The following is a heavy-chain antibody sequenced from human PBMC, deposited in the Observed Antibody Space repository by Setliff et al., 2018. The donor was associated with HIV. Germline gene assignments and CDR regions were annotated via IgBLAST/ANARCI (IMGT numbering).Heavy chain of an antibody. CDR2: ISHSGNT. V-gene: IGHV4-31*03. J-gene: IGHJ4*02. CDR1: GDSISSESSF. CDR3: ARDRLNVSSSGWGVGY. D-gene: IGHD6-25*01. Sequence: KPSETLSLTCSVSGDSISSESSFWNWVRLYPGKGLELIGYISHSGNTYYTPSLESRITLSVDTSKNQFSLKVNSVTAADTDVYYCARDRLNVSSSGWGVGYWGQGTLVTVSS.